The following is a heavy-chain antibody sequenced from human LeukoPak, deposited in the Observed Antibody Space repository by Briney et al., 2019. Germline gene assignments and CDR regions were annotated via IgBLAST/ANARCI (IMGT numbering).Heavy chain of an antibody. V-gene: IGHV3-23*01. Sequence: SGGSLRLSCAASGFSFNIYGMYWVRQAPGKGLEWVSAISGSGGSAYYADSVKGRFTISRDNSKNTLYLQMNSLRAEDTAVYYCAKGIAAAGPYDYWGQGTLVTVSS. D-gene: IGHD6-13*01. CDR2: ISGSGGSA. CDR3: AKGIAAAGPYDY. CDR1: GFSFNIYG. J-gene: IGHJ4*02.